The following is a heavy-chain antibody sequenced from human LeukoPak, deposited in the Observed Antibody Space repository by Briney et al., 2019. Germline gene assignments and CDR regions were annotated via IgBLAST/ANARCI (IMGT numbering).Heavy chain of an antibody. CDR2: IDPSGGDT. J-gene: IGHJ4*02. V-gene: IGHV1-46*01. Sequence: GASVKVSCKTSGYTFTSHYLHWVRQAPGQGLQWMGMIDPSGGDTDYAQKFQGRVTMTRDTSTSTVYMELSSLKSEDTAVYYCAREEVVYGDSTKHVYFDHWGQGTLVTVSS. CDR1: GYTFTSHY. CDR3: AREEVVYGDSTKHVYFDH. D-gene: IGHD4-17*01.